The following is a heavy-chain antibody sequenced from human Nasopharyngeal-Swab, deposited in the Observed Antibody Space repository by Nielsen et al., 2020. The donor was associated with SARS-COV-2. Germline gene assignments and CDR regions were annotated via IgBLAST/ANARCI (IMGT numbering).Heavy chain of an antibody. J-gene: IGHJ4*02. CDR3: AKDYYDFCSGPDY. V-gene: IGHV3-30*18. CDR1: GFTFSSYG. Sequence: GGSLRLSCAASGFTFSSYGMHWVRQAPGKGLEWVAVISYDGSNKYYADSVKGRFTISRDNSKNTLYLQMNSLRAEDTAVYYCAKDYYDFCSGPDYWGQGTLVTVSS. CDR2: ISYDGSNK. D-gene: IGHD3-3*01.